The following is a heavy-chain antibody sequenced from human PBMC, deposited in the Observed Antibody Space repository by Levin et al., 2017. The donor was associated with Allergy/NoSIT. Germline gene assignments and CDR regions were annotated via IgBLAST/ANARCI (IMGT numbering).Heavy chain of an antibody. Sequence: QPSETLSLTCAASGFSFRIYWMTWVRQAPGKGLEWVASINEDGSEKYYVDSVKGRFTISRDNADNSVYLQMISLRAEDTAVYYCANGRSPDYWGQGTPVTVSS. CDR1: GFSFRIYW. CDR2: INEDGSEK. V-gene: IGHV3-7*01. J-gene: IGHJ4*02. D-gene: IGHD2-8*01. CDR3: ANGRSPDY.